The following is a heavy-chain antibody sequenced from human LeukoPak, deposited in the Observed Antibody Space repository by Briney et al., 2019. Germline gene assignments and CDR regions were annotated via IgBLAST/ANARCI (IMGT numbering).Heavy chain of an antibody. CDR1: GFTFSSYG. D-gene: IGHD3-22*01. CDR3: ARPLFGRYYDSSGPSFDY. V-gene: IGHV3-30*03. J-gene: IGHJ4*02. CDR2: ISYDGSNK. Sequence: GRSLRLSCAASGFTFSSYGMHWVRQAPGKGLEWVAVISYDGSNKYYADSVKGRFTISRDNSKKTLYLQMNSLRAEDTAVYYCARPLFGRYYDSSGPSFDYWGQGTLVTVSS.